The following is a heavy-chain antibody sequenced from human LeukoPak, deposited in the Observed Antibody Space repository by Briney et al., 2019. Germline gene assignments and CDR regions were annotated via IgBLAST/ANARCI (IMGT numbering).Heavy chain of an antibody. D-gene: IGHD6-13*01. J-gene: IGHJ4*02. CDR3: ARLRSSPGYSNSWYSPY. CDR2: IKQDGSEK. V-gene: IGHV3-7*01. CDR1: GFTFSSYW. Sequence: GGSLRLSCAASGFTFSSYWMSWVRQAPGKGLEWVANIKQDGSEKYYVDSVKGRFTISRDNAKNSLYLQMNSLRAEDTAVYYCARLRSSPGYSNSWYSPYWGQGTLVTVSS.